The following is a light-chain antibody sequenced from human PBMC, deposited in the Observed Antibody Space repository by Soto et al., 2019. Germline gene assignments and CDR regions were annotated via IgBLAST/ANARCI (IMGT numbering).Light chain of an antibody. J-gene: IGKJ1*01. V-gene: IGKV3-20*01. CDR3: QQYGGSSRT. CDR2: DTS. CDR1: QRIRKN. Sequence: EMVLTQSPGTLFLSPGERATLSCRARQRIRKNLGWYQHKPGQAPRLLIYDTSGRAAGVPARFGGSGSGADFTLTIGSLAPEGFAVYYLQQYGGSSRTFGQGAKV.